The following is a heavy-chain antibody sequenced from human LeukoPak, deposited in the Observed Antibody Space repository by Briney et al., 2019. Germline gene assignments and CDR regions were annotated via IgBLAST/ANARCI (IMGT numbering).Heavy chain of an antibody. J-gene: IGHJ5*02. V-gene: IGHV1-69*13. D-gene: IGHD3-22*01. CDR1: GGTFSSYA. CDR3: ARDDNSGYYSGP. CDR2: IIPIFGTA. Sequence: SVKVSCKASGGTFSSYAISWVRQAPGQGLEWMGGIIPIFGTANYAQKFQGRVTITADESTSTAYMELSSLRSEDTAVYYCARDDNSGYYSGPWGQGTLVTVSS.